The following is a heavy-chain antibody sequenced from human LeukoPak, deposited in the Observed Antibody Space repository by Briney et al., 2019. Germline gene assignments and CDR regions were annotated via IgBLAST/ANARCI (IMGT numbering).Heavy chain of an antibody. D-gene: IGHD3-16*01. CDR3: VRGMGGGVSNFDY. CDR1: GFTFSSYW. J-gene: IGHJ4*02. Sequence: PGGSLRLSCAASGFTFSSYWMSWVRQAPGKGLEWVANIKQHGSEKYYVDSLKGRFTISRDNAKNSLFLQMSSLRAEDTAVYYCVRGMGGGVSNFDYWGQGTLVTVSS. V-gene: IGHV3-7*01. CDR2: IKQHGSEK.